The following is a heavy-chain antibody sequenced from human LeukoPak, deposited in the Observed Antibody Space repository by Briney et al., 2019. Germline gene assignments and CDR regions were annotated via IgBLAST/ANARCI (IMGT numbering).Heavy chain of an antibody. Sequence: GGSLRLSCAASGFTFSSYSMNWVRQAPGKGLEWVSYISSSSTTIYYADSVKGRFTISRDNAKNSLYLQMNSLRAEDTAVYYCARDVSQDYWGQGTLVTVSS. D-gene: IGHD2-8*01. CDR2: ISSSSTTI. J-gene: IGHJ4*02. CDR1: GFTFSSYS. V-gene: IGHV3-48*04. CDR3: ARDVSQDY.